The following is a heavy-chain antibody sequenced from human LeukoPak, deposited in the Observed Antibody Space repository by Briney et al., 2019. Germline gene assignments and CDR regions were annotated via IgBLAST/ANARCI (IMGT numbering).Heavy chain of an antibody. J-gene: IGHJ4*02. CDR1: GITFSSYA. CDR2: ISASANSP. CDR3: ARLLGGDC. D-gene: IGHD2-15*01. Sequence: PGGSLRLSCAASGITFSSYAMSWVRQAPGKGLEWVSTISASANSPYYADSVRGRFTISRDNSKNTLYLQMNSLRAEDTAVYYCARLLGGDCWGQGTLVTVSS. V-gene: IGHV3-23*01.